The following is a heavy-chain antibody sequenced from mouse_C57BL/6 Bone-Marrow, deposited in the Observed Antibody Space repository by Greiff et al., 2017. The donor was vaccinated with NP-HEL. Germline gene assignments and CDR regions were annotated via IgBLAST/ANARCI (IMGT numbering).Heavy chain of an antibody. Sequence: VQLQQSDAELVKPGASVKISCKASGYTFTDHTIPWIKQRPEQGLEWIGNIYPRDGSTNYNEKFKGKATLTADKSSSTAYMQLNILTSEDSAADFCDGEGSSGYYYALDYWGQGTSVTVSA. D-gene: IGHD1-1*01. V-gene: IGHV1-78*01. CDR1: GYTFTDHT. CDR2: IYPRDGST. CDR3: DGEGSSGYYYALDY. J-gene: IGHJ4*01.